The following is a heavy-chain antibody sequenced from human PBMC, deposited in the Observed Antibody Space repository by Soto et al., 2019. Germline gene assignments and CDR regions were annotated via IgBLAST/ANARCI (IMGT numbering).Heavy chain of an antibody. CDR2: ISERGTST. CDR1: GFTLSNYA. Sequence: GGSLRLSCVGSGFTLSNYAMSWVRQSPGKGLEWVSAISERGTSTYYADSVKGRFTISRDKSKNTLYLQMNSLRAQDTAVYYCARDRDGTTAFDYWGQGTVVTVSS. J-gene: IGHJ4*02. V-gene: IGHV3-23*01. D-gene: IGHD4-17*01. CDR3: ARDRDGTTAFDY.